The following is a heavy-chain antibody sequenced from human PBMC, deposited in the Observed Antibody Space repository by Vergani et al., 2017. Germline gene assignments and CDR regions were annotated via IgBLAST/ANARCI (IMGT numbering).Heavy chain of an antibody. CDR2: INHSGST. CDR3: ARGLAESVVAATRWFDP. D-gene: IGHD2-15*01. Sequence: QVQLQQWGAGLLKPSETLSLTCAVYGGSFSPYYWNWIRQPPGKGLEWIGEINHSGSTNYNPSLKSRVTISVDTSKNQFSLKLSSVTAADTAVYYCARGLAESVVAATRWFDPWGQGTLVTVSS. J-gene: IGHJ5*02. V-gene: IGHV4-34*01. CDR1: GGSFSPYY.